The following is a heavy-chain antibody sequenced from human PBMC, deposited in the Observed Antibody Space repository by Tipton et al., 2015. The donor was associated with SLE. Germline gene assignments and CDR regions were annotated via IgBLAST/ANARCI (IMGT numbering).Heavy chain of an antibody. CDR1: GGPISGSF. D-gene: IGHD2-21*02. J-gene: IGHJ4*02. CDR2: ISGSGGST. Sequence: LSLTCIVSGGPISGSFWSWIRQPVGKGLEWVSAISGSGGSTYYADSVKGRFTISRDNSKNTLYLQMNSLRAEDTAVYYCANEGHIVVVTDWGQGTLVTVSS. CDR3: ANEGHIVVVTD. V-gene: IGHV3-23*01.